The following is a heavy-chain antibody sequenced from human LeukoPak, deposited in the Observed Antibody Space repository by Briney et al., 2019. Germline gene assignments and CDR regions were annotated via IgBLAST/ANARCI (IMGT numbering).Heavy chain of an antibody. CDR3: TRVGWNYYDSSGYFDY. D-gene: IGHD3-22*01. CDR2: IRSKAYGGTT. J-gene: IGHJ4*02. CDR1: GFTFGDYA. Sequence: GGSLRLSCTASGFTFGDYAMSWFRQAPGKGLELVGFIRSKAYGGTTEYAASVKGRFTISRDDSKSIAYLQMNSLKTEDTAVYYCTRVGWNYYDSSGYFDYWGQGTLVTVSS. V-gene: IGHV3-49*03.